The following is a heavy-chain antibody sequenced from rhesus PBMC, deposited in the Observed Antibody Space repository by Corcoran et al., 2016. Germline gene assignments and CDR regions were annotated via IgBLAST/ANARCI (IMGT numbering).Heavy chain of an antibody. CDR1: GFTFSNNW. CDR3: GKDYDQG. CDR2: IDPFGNRI. Sequence: EVQLVESGGGLAKPGGSLRLSCAASGFTFSNNWMYWVRQPPGKGLEYISTIDPFGNRIYYADSVKGRFTISRENAKNTLYLQMESLRVEDTAVYYCGKDYDQGWGQGVLVTVSA. J-gene: IGHJ4*01. D-gene: IGHD3-40*01. V-gene: IGHV3-28*02.